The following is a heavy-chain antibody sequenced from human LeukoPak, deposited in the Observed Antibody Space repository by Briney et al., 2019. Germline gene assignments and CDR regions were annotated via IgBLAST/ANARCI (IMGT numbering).Heavy chain of an antibody. Sequence: GGSLRLSCAASGFTFSSYEMNWVRQAPGKGLEWVSYISSSGSTIYYADSVKGRFTISRDNAKNSLYLQMNSLRAEGTALYYCARFGSGRQFFYFDFWGQGALVTVSS. D-gene: IGHD3-10*01. V-gene: IGHV3-48*03. J-gene: IGHJ4*02. CDR2: ISSSGSTI. CDR3: ARFGSGRQFFYFDF. CDR1: GFTFSSYE.